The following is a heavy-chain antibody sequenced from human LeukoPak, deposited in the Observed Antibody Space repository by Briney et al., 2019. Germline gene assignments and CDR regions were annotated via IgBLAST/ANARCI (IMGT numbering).Heavy chain of an antibody. V-gene: IGHV1-2*02. Sequence: GASVKVSCKASGYTFTGYYMHWVRQAPGQGLEWMGWINPNSGGTNYAQKFQGRVTMTRDTSISTAYMELSRLRSDDTAVYYCARAGAGQLWLKVDYYYYMDIWGKGTTVTVSS. CDR3: ARAGAGQLWLKVDYYYYMDI. D-gene: IGHD5-18*01. J-gene: IGHJ6*03. CDR2: INPNSGGT. CDR1: GYTFTGYY.